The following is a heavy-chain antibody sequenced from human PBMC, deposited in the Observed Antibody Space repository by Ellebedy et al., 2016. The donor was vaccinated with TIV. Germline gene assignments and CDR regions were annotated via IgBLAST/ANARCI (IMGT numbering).Heavy chain of an antibody. CDR1: GGSISSYY. Sequence: SETLSLXXTVSGGSISSYYWSWIRQPPGKGLEWIGEINHSGSTNYNPSLKSRVTISVDTSKNQFSLKLSSVTAADTAVYYCASASGSYSVGFNPWGQGTLVTVSS. J-gene: IGHJ5*02. CDR2: INHSGST. CDR3: ASASGSYSVGFNP. V-gene: IGHV4-34*01. D-gene: IGHD1-26*01.